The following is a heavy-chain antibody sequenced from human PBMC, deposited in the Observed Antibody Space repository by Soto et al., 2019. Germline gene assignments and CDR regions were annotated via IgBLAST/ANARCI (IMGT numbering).Heavy chain of an antibody. CDR3: ARDDEGGSYCDLGY. CDR1: GFTFSNYI. V-gene: IGHV3-30-3*01. D-gene: IGHD3-10*01. CDR2: ILHDGNNK. Sequence: GGSLRLSCAASGFTFSNYIMHWVRQAPGKGQEKVAIILHDGNNKYYADSVKGRFTISRDNSKNTLYLQMNRLRTEDTSIHYCARDDEGGSYCDLGYWGQGTLVTVSS. J-gene: IGHJ4*02.